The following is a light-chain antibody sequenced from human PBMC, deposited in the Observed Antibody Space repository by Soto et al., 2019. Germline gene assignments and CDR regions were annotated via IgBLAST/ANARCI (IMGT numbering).Light chain of an antibody. J-gene: IGLJ2*01. V-gene: IGLV2-14*01. CDR3: SSYTSSSTVV. Sequence: QSALTQPASVSGSPGQSITISCSGSSSDIGNYNSVSWYQQHPGKPPKLLIYEVSNRPSGVSHRFSGFKSGNTASLAISGLQAEDEADYYCSSYTSSSTVVFGGGTKLTVL. CDR2: EVS. CDR1: SSDIGNYNS.